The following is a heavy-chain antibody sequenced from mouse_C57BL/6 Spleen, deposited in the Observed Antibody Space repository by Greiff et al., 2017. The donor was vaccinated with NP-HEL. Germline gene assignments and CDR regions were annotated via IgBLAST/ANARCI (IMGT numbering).Heavy chain of an antibody. CDR3: ARRVYYGNYRYFDY. CDR1: GYTFTSYW. Sequence: VQLQQPGAELVKPGASVKMSCKASGYTFTSYWITWVKQRPGQGLEWIGDIYPGSGSTNYNVKFKSKATLTVDTSSSTAYMQLSSLTSEDSAVYYCARRVYYGNYRYFDYWGQGTTLTVSS. J-gene: IGHJ2*01. V-gene: IGHV1-55*01. D-gene: IGHD2-1*01. CDR2: IYPGSGST.